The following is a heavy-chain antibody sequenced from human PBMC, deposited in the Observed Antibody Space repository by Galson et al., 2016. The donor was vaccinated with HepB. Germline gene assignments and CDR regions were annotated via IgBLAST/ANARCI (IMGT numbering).Heavy chain of an antibody. D-gene: IGHD6-19*01. CDR3: AKISRVGYNSGWGGSFDI. CDR2: IRGSGTGT. Sequence: SLRLSCAASGFSISIYSMNWVRQAPGEGLEWVSAIRGSGTGTSYTDSVKGRFTISRDHSKNTLYLQMNSLGAEDAAVYYCAKISRVGYNSGWGGSFDIWGRGTMVTVSS. CDR1: GFSISIYS. J-gene: IGHJ3*02. V-gene: IGHV3-23*01.